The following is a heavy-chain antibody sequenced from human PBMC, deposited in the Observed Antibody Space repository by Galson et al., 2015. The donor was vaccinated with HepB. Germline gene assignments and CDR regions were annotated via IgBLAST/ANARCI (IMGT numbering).Heavy chain of an antibody. CDR3: AKQGAVSGEFDY. CDR2: LSYDESKK. Sequence: SLRLSCAASGFTFSNYGMHWVRQAPGKGLEWVAGLSYDESKKYYADSVKGRFTISKDNSKKTLYLQMNSLRVEDTGVYYCAKQGAVSGEFDYWGQGSLATVSP. CDR1: GFTFSNYG. D-gene: IGHD6-19*01. J-gene: IGHJ4*02. V-gene: IGHV3-30*18.